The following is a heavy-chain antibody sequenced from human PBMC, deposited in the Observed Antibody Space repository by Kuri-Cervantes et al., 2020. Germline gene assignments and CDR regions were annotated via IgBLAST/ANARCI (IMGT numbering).Heavy chain of an antibody. J-gene: IGHJ4*02. V-gene: IGHV3-9*01. CDR2: IGYNNNTI. Sequence: SLKISCAASGFKFEDYAMHWVRQAPGKGLEWVSGIGYNNNTIVYADSVKGRFTIYRDNAKNSLYLQMNSLRAEDTAVYYCARSPRYDSSGYRDYFDYWGQGTLVTVSS. CDR1: GFKFEDYA. CDR3: ARSPRYDSSGYRDYFDY. D-gene: IGHD3-22*01.